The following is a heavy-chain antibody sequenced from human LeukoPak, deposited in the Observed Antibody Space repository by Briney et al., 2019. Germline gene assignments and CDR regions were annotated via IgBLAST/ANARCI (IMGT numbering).Heavy chain of an antibody. CDR2: ISSNAVST. J-gene: IGHJ6*03. CDR1: GFTFSSYT. CDR3: ARMPSTEIYYFYYMDV. Sequence: PGGSLRLSCGDPGFTFSSYTMSWVRQAPGKGLEWVAGISSNAVSTYYADSVKGRFTISRDNSKNTVYLQMDSLGTEDTAVYYCARMPSTEIYYFYYMDVWGKGTTVTVSS. D-gene: IGHD2-2*01. V-gene: IGHV3-23*01.